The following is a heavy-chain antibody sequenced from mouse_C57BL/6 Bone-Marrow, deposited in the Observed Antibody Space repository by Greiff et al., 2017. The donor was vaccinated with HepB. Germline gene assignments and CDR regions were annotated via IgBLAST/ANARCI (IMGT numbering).Heavy chain of an antibody. CDR3: TRVPGGY. Sequence: VQRVESGAELVRPGASVTLSCKASGYTFTDYEMHWVKQTPVHGLEWIGAIDPETGGTAYNQKFKGKAILTADKSSSTAYMELRSLTSEDSAVYYCTRVPGGYWGQGTTLTVSS. CDR1: GYTFTDYE. V-gene: IGHV1-15*01. J-gene: IGHJ2*01. CDR2: IDPETGGT.